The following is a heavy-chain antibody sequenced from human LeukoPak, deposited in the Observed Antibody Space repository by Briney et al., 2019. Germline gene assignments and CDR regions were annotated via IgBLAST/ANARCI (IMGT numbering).Heavy chain of an antibody. CDR3: ARDPRYCSSTSCLGRFDY. J-gene: IGHJ4*02. Sequence: ASVKVSCKASGYTFTNYHMHWVRQAPGQGLEWMGIINPSGGSTSYAQKFQGRVTMTRDTSTSTVYMELSSLRSEDTAVYFCARDPRYCSSTSCLGRFDYWGQGTLVTVSS. V-gene: IGHV1-46*01. CDR1: GYTFTNYH. CDR2: INPSGGST. D-gene: IGHD2-2*01.